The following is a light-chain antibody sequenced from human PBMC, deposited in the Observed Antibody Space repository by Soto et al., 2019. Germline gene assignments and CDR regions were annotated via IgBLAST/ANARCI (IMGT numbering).Light chain of an antibody. CDR1: SSDVGNYKY. CDR3: SSYTSSGTYV. J-gene: IGLJ1*01. Sequence: QSALTQPASVSGSPGQSITISCTGTSSDVGNYKYVSWYQQHPGKAPKLMIYEVSNRPSGVSNRFSGSKSGNTASLTISGLQADDETDYYCSSYTSSGTYVFGTGTKLTVL. V-gene: IGLV2-14*01. CDR2: EVS.